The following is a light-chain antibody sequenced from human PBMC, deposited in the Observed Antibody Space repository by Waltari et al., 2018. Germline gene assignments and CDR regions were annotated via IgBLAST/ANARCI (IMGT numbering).Light chain of an antibody. J-gene: IGKJ2*01. CDR3: HQSYSNPQT. CDR1: QTLNTF. V-gene: IGKV1-39*01. CDR2: RVS. Sequence: DVQLTQSPSSLSAYVRYRVTITCRARQTLNTFLNWYRQMPGKATALLISRVSNLQSVVPSRFSGSGSATDFSLTISRLQPEDFATYYCHQSYSNPQTFGQGTKLKI.